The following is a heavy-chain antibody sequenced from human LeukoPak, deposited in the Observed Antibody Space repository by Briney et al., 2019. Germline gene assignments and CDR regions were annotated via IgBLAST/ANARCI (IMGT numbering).Heavy chain of an antibody. CDR1: GFTFDDYA. D-gene: IGHD2-2*01. CDR3: AREEVSTSWPKCYYFDY. Sequence: QTGGSLRLSCAASGFTFDDYAMHWVRQAPGKGLEWVSGISWNSGSIGYADSVKGRFTISRDNAKNSLYLQMNSLRAEDTAVYYCAREEVSTSWPKCYYFDYWGQGTLVTVSS. J-gene: IGHJ4*02. V-gene: IGHV3-9*01. CDR2: ISWNSGSI.